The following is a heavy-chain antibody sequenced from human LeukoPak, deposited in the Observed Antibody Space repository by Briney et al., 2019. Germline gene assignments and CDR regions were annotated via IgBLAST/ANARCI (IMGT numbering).Heavy chain of an antibody. V-gene: IGHV4-38-2*02. J-gene: IGHJ4*02. CDR2: IYHSGST. CDR3: GGPRTAFQPFDS. CDR1: GYSISSDSY. D-gene: IGHD2-21*02. Sequence: SETLSLTCTVSGYSISSDSYWDWIRQPPGKGLEYMGSIYHSGSTYYNPYPSLKSRVTISVDTSKNQFSLKLSSVTAADTAVYYCGGPRTAFQPFDSWGQGTLVTVSS.